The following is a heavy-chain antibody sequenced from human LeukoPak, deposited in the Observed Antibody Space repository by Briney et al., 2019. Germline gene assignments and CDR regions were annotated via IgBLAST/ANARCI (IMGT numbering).Heavy chain of an antibody. J-gene: IGHJ4*02. V-gene: IGHV3-23*01. Sequence: GGSLRLSCAASGFTFSSYAMSWVRQAPGKGLEWVSAISGSGGSTCYADSVKGRFTISRDNSKNTLYLQMNSLRAEDTAVYYCAKDRATYYDFWSGYFWTGENRYFDYWGQGTLVTVSS. D-gene: IGHD3-3*01. CDR3: AKDRATYYDFWSGYFWTGENRYFDY. CDR2: ISGSGGST. CDR1: GFTFSSYA.